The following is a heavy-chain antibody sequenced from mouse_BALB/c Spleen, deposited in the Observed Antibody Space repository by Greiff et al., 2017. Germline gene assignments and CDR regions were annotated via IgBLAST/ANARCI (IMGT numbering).Heavy chain of an antibody. CDR2: ISTYYGDA. CDR3: ATDRYDGAMDY. Sequence: VQLQQSGAELVRPGVSVKISCKGSGYTFTDYAMHWVKQSHAKSLEWIGVISTYYGDASYNQKFKGKATMTVDKSSSTAYMELARLTSEDSAIYYCATDRYDGAMDYWGQGTSVTGSS. D-gene: IGHD2-14*01. J-gene: IGHJ4*01. CDR1: GYTFTDYA. V-gene: IGHV1S137*01.